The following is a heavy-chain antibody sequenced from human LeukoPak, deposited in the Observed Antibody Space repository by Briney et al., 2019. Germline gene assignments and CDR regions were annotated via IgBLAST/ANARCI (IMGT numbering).Heavy chain of an antibody. CDR3: ARDYQDYYYMDV. CDR1: GGSISSYY. CDR2: IYYSGST. J-gene: IGHJ6*03. Sequence: SETLSLTCTVSGGSISSYYWCWIRQPPGKGLEWIGYIYYSGSTNYNPSLKSRVTISVDTSKNQFSLKLSSVTAADTAVYYCARDYQDYYYMDVWGKGTTVTVSS. D-gene: IGHD3-16*02. V-gene: IGHV4-59*01.